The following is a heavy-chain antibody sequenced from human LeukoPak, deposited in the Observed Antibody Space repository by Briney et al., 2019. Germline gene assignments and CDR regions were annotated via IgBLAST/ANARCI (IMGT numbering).Heavy chain of an antibody. J-gene: IGHJ4*02. CDR2: INHSGST. D-gene: IGHD6-6*01. V-gene: IGHV4-34*01. CDR3: ARGGLVWSSSSPNDY. Sequence: PSETLSLTCAVYGGSFSGYYWSWICQPPGKGLEWIGEINHSGSTNYNPSLKSRVTISVDTSKNQFSLKLSSVTAADTAVYYCARGGLVWSSSSPNDYWGQGTLVTVSS. CDR1: GGSFSGYY.